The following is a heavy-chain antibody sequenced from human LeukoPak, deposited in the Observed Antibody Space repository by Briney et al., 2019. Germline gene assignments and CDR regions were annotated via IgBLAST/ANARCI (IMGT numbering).Heavy chain of an antibody. CDR2: IYYSGST. V-gene: IGHV4-39*01. J-gene: IGHJ4*02. Sequence: PSETLSLTCTVSGGSISSSSYYWGWIRQPPGKGLEWIGSIYYSGSTYYNPSLKSRVTISVDTSKNQFSLKLSSVTAADTAVYYCARTPYDFWSGYFDYWGQGTLVTVS. D-gene: IGHD3-3*01. CDR1: GGSISSSSYY. CDR3: ARTPYDFWSGYFDY.